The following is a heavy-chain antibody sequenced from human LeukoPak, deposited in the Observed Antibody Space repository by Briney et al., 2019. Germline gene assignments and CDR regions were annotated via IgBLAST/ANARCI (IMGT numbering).Heavy chain of an antibody. J-gene: IGHJ4*02. D-gene: IGHD3-22*01. CDR1: GFTFDDYA. Sequence: PGRSLRLSCAASGFTFDDYAMHWVRQSPGKGLECVSGSSWNSGSICYADSVKGRFTISRDNAKNSLYLQMNSLRAEDTALYYCAKDSYYESSSLPDYWGQGTLVTVSS. CDR3: AKDSYYESSSLPDY. CDR2: SSWNSGSI. V-gene: IGHV3-9*01.